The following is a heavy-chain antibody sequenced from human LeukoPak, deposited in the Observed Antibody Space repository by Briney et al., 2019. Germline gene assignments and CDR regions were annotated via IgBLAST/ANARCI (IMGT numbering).Heavy chain of an antibody. CDR2: IKSKTDGGTT. CDR1: GFTFSNAW. D-gene: IGHD3-9*01. Sequence: GGSLRLSCAASGFTFSNAWMNWVRQAPGKGLEWVGRIKSKTDGGTTDYAAPVKGRFTISRDDPKNTLYLQMNSLKTEDTAVYYCTTDPWGYFDWLYYRNYWGQGTLVTDSS. CDR3: TTDPWGYFDWLYYRNY. V-gene: IGHV3-15*07. J-gene: IGHJ4*02.